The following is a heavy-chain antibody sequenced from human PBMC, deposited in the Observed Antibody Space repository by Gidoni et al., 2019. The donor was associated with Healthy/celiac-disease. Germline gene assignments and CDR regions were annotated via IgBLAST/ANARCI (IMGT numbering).Heavy chain of an antibody. Sequence: EVQLVESGGGLVQPGGSLRLSCAASGFTFSSYDMHWVRQATGKGLEWVSAIGTAGDTYYPGSVKGRFTISRENAKNSLYLQMNSLRAGDTAVYYCARAEGDTNYYYYGMDVWSQGTTVTVSS. J-gene: IGHJ6*02. CDR3: ARAEGDTNYYYYGMDV. V-gene: IGHV3-13*01. D-gene: IGHD3-10*01. CDR2: IGTAGDT. CDR1: GFTFSSYD.